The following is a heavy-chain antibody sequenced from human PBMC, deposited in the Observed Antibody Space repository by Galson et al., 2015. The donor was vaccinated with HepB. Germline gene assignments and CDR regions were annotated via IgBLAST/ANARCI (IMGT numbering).Heavy chain of an antibody. CDR1: GFTFSTYG. D-gene: IGHD3-22*01. V-gene: IGHV3-30*18. Sequence: SLRLSCADSGFTFSTYGIHWVRQAPGKGLEWVAVISYDGSNKYYADSVKGRFTISRDNSKNTLYLQMNSLRAEDTAVYYCAKDPRFASRYYDSSGYYYYYFYYMDVWGKGTTVTVSS. CDR2: ISYDGSNK. J-gene: IGHJ6*03. CDR3: AKDPRFASRYYDSSGYYYYYFYYMDV.